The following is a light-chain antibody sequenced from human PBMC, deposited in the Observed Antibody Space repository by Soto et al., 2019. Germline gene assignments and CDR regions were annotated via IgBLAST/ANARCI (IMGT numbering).Light chain of an antibody. Sequence: QSVLTQPPSASGSPGQSVTISCTGTSSDVAGYNYVSWYQQHPGKAPKLMIYDVSHRPSGVSHRFSGSKSGNTASLTISGLQAEDEADYYCGSYTTSSNYVFGTGTKLTVL. J-gene: IGLJ1*01. CDR1: SSDVAGYNY. V-gene: IGLV2-14*01. CDR2: DVS. CDR3: GSYTTSSNYV.